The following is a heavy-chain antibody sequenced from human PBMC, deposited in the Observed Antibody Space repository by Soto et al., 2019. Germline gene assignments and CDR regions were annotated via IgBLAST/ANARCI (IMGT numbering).Heavy chain of an antibody. Sequence: ASVKVSCKASGYTFTSYGISWVRQAPGQGLEWMGWISAYNGNTNYAQKLQGRVTMTTDTSTSTAYMELRSLRSDDTAVYYCARSSGSSGWHVGFDYWGQGTLVTVSS. CDR2: ISAYNGNT. J-gene: IGHJ4*02. D-gene: IGHD6-19*01. V-gene: IGHV1-18*01. CDR3: ARSSGSSGWHVGFDY. CDR1: GYTFTSYG.